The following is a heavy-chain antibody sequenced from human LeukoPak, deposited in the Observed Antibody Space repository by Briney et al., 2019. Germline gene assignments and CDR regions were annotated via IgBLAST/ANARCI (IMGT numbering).Heavy chain of an antibody. CDR2: IWYDGSNK. Sequence: GGSLRLSCAASGFTFSSYGMPWVRQAPGKGLEWVAVIWYDGSNKYYADSVKGRFTTSRDNSKNTLYLQMNSLRAEDTAVYYCAKALAATNYYYGMDVWGQGTTVTVSS. CDR1: GFTFSSYG. V-gene: IGHV3-33*06. CDR3: AKALAATNYYYGMDV. D-gene: IGHD2-15*01. J-gene: IGHJ6*02.